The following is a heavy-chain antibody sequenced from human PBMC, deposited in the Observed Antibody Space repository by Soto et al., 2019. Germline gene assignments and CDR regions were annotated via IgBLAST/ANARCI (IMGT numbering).Heavy chain of an antibody. V-gene: IGHV3-53*01. CDR3: ARVAVGATGFGFDY. Sequence: EVQLVESGGGLIQPGGSLRLSCAASGFTVSSNYMSWVRQAPGKGLEWVSVIYSGGSTYYADSVKGRFTISRDNSKNTLYLQMNSLRAEDTAVYYCARVAVGATGFGFDYWGQGTLVTVSS. D-gene: IGHD1-26*01. J-gene: IGHJ4*02. CDR1: GFTVSSNY. CDR2: IYSGGST.